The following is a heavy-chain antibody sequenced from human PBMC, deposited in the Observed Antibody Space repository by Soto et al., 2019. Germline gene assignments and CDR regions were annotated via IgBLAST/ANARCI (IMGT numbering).Heavy chain of an antibody. Sequence: QVHLVQPGAEVKKPGASVYVSCKASGYTFTDYYVHWVRQAPGQGLEWMGWINPNVGGTNYARKFQGRLTMTRDTSISTVYMQLTRLGPDDTARYYCARGGREVPRIPYDTWGQGTLVTVSS. CDR2: INPNVGGT. CDR1: GYTFTDYY. CDR3: ARGGREVPRIPYDT. D-gene: IGHD3-16*01. J-gene: IGHJ5*02. V-gene: IGHV1-2*02.